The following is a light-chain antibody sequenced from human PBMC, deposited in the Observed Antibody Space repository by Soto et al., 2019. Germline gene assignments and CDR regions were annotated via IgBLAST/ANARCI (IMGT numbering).Light chain of an antibody. CDR2: GAS. CDR1: HSVSSSY. Sequence: EIVLTQSPGTLSLSPGERATLSCRASHSVSSSYLAWYQQKPGQAPRLLIYGASSRNTGIADRFSGSGSGTDFTLTITRLEPEDCAVYYCQQYGSSPPSTFGQGTRLEMK. CDR3: QQYGSSPPST. J-gene: IGKJ5*01. V-gene: IGKV3-20*01.